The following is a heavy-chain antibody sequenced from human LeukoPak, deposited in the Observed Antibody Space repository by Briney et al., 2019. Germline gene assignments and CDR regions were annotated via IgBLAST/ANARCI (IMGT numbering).Heavy chain of an antibody. J-gene: IGHJ6*02. CDR2: ISSRCSSI. D-gene: IGHD3-10*01. CDR1: GLHFRKYV. V-gene: IGHV3-48*03. CDR3: LREFGLAGGYGMDV. Sequence: GGSLRLSCAPSGLHFRKYVMSLVRQAPGKGLEWVSYISSRCSSIYYADSIKGRFTISRDNAKNSLSLQMNSLTEGHAAVQYCLREFGLAGGYGMDVWGQGTTVTVSS.